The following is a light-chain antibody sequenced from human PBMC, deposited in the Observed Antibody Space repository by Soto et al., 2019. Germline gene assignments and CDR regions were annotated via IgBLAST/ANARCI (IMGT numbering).Light chain of an antibody. CDR3: SSYTSSSTYV. Sequence: QSVLTPPASVYWSPGQSIAISCTGTSSDVGGDHNFVSWYQQHPGKAPKLIIYDVSNRPSGVSNRFSGSKSGNTASLTISGLQAEDEADYYCSSYTSSSTYVFGTGTKVTVL. CDR1: SSDVGGDHNF. V-gene: IGLV2-14*01. CDR2: DVS. J-gene: IGLJ1*01.